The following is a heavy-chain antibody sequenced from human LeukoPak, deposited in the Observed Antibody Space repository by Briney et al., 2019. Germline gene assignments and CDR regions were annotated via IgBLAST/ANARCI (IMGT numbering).Heavy chain of an antibody. D-gene: IGHD4-17*01. CDR3: ARGEDGDYYFQH. CDR1: GGSFSGYY. V-gene: IGHV4-34*01. Sequence: SGTLSLTCAVYGGSFSGYYWSWIRQPPGKGLEWIGEINHSGSTNYNPSLKSRVTISVDTSKNQFSLKLSSVTAADTAVYYCARGEDGDYYFQHWGQGTLVTVSS. CDR2: INHSGST. J-gene: IGHJ1*01.